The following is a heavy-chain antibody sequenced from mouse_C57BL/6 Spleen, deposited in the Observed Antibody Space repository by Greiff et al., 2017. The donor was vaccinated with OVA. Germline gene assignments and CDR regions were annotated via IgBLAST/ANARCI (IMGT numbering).Heavy chain of an antibody. D-gene: IGHD2-3*01. CDR3: AGWLLRYYYAMDY. V-gene: IGHV1-59*01. CDR1: GYTFTSYW. J-gene: IGHJ4*01. CDR2: IDPSDSYT. Sequence: QVQLQQPGAELVRPGTSVKLSCKASGYTFTSYWMHWVKQRPGQGLEWIGVIDPSDSYTNYNQKFKGKATLTVDTSSSTAYMQLSSLTSEDSAVYYCAGWLLRYYYAMDYWGQGTSVTVSS.